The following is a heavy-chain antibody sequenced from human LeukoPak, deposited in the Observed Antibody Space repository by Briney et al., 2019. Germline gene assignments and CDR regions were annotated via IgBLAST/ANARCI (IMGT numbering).Heavy chain of an antibody. J-gene: IGHJ4*03. Sequence: SETLSLTCTVSGGSISSYYWSWIRQPPGKGLEWIGFLSSSGSTNYHPSLKSRVTISVDSSKNQFSLRLSSVTAADTAVYYCASLILHSGNGYFDLCG. CDR2: LSSSGST. D-gene: IGHD1-26*01. CDR3: ASLILHSGNGYFDL. CDR1: GGSISSYY. V-gene: IGHV4-59*01.